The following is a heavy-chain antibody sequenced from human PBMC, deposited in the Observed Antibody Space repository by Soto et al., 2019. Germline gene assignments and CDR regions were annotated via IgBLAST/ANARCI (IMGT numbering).Heavy chain of an antibody. Sequence: SESLSLTCNISGSSINIYYWSMMRQPQQTGLEWSGHVLQRASTPYKPSLKNRVTISIHASKKYFSLRLNSVTAADTAVYYCARVRNSRDIDYWRQG. J-gene: IGHJ4*02. CDR2: VLQRAST. CDR3: ARVRNSRDIDY. CDR1: GSSINIYY. D-gene: IGHD3-22*01. V-gene: IGHV4-59*12.